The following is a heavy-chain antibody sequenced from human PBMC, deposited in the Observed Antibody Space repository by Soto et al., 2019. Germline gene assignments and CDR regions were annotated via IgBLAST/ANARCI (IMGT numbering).Heavy chain of an antibody. CDR3: EKEGKGGSSLAS. CDR1: GFKFDDYM. Sequence: GGSLILSCEASGFKFDDYMMHWVRQAPGKGLEWISLISWDGGSIDYADSIKGRFTVSRDNSETSLYLHMHSLTSDDPAFYFCEKEGKGGSSLASGGQGTLVPVSS. J-gene: IGHJ4*02. V-gene: IGHV3-43*01. CDR2: ISWDGGSI. D-gene: IGHD2-15*01.